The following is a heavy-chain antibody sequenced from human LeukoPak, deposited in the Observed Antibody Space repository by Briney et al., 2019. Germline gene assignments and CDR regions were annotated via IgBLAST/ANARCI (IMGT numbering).Heavy chain of an antibody. D-gene: IGHD3-3*01. CDR1: GGSISSYY. CDR2: LYYGGST. Sequence: KPSETLSLTCTVSGGSISSYYWSWIRQPPGKGLEWIGYLYYGGSTIYNPSLKSRVTISVDTSKNQSSLKLTSVTAADTAVYYCARGTIFGVVMDVWGQGTTVTVSS. J-gene: IGHJ6*02. CDR3: ARGTIFGVVMDV. V-gene: IGHV4-59*01.